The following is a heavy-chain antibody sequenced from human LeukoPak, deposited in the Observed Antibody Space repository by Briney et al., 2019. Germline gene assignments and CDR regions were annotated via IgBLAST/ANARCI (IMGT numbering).Heavy chain of an antibody. CDR1: GYTFTGYY. V-gene: IGHV1-2*02. J-gene: IGHJ4*02. Sequence: GASVKVSCKASGYTFTGYYMHWVRQAPGQGLEWMGWINPNSGGTNCAQKFQGRVTMTRDTSISTAYMELSRLRSDDTAVYYCARTPYYYDSSGYPFDYWGQGTLVTVSS. CDR3: ARTPYYYDSSGYPFDY. D-gene: IGHD3-22*01. CDR2: INPNSGGT.